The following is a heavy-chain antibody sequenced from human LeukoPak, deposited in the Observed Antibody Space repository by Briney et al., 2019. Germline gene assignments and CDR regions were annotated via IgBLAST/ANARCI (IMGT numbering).Heavy chain of an antibody. V-gene: IGHV3-11*01. D-gene: IGHD3-9*01. CDR1: GFTSSDYY. J-gene: IGHJ5*02. Sequence: GALSLSCAASGFTSSDYYMSWIRQAPGKGLEWVSYISSSGSTIYYADSVKGRFTISRDNAKNSLYLQMNSLRAEDTAVYYCARDLRETFILPITIFSGFDPWGQGTLVTVSS. CDR3: ARDLRETFILPITIFSGFDP. CDR2: ISSSGSTI.